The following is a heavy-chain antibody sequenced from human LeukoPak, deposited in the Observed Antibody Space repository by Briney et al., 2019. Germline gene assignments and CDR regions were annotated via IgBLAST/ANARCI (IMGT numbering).Heavy chain of an antibody. CDR3: AREADEYYYDSSGYYDY. J-gene: IGHJ4*02. CDR1: GGTFSSYA. V-gene: IGHV1-69*04. CDR2: IIPILGIA. Sequence: ASVKVSCKASGGTFSSYAISWVRQASGQGLEWMGRIIPILGIANYAQKFQGRVTITADKSTSTAYMELSSLRSEDTAVYYCAREADEYYYDSSGYYDYWGQGTLVTVSS. D-gene: IGHD3-22*01.